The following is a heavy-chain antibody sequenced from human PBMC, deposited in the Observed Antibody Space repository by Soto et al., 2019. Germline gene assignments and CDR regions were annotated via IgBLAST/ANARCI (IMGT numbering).Heavy chain of an antibody. V-gene: IGHV4-34*01. Sequence: QVQLQQWGAGLLKPSETLSLTCAVYGGSFSGYYWGWIRQPPGKGLEWIGEINHSGSTNSNPSLKSRVTISLDTSKNQFSLKLSSVTAADTAMYYCARRAGYSTSGWGQGTLVTVSS. CDR1: GGSFSGYY. CDR3: ARRAGYSTSG. CDR2: INHSGST. J-gene: IGHJ4*02. D-gene: IGHD6-13*01.